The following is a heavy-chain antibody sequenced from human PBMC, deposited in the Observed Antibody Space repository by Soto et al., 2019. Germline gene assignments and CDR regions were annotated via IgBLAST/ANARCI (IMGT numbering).Heavy chain of an antibody. Sequence: GGSLRLSCVASAFTFNDFPMHWVRQAPGKGLQWLASITATSTYKYYADSVKGRFSISRDNAKNSLYLELTNLRSEDTAVYYCAREKCSSTSCNHGMDVWGLGTTVTVSS. CDR2: ITATSTYK. CDR3: AREKCSSTSCNHGMDV. V-gene: IGHV3-21*01. D-gene: IGHD2-2*01. J-gene: IGHJ6*02. CDR1: AFTFNDFP.